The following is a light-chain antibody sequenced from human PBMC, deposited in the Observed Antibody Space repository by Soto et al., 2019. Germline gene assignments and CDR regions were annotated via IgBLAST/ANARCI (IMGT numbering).Light chain of an antibody. CDR3: SSYTSTSTPLI. V-gene: IGLV2-14*01. J-gene: IGLJ2*01. CDR1: SSDVGGYNY. CDR2: EVT. Sequence: QSVLTQPPSAAGSPGQSVTISCTGTSSDVGGYNYVSWYQQHPGKAPKLLIYEVTSRPSGVSHRFSGSKSGNTASLSISGLQLEDDADYYCSSYTSTSTPLIFGGGTKVTVL.